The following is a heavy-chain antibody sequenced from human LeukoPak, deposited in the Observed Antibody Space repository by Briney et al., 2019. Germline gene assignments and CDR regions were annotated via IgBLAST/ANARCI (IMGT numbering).Heavy chain of an antibody. CDR3: ANLIVGASDRSDY. D-gene: IGHD1-26*01. CDR1: GFTFSSYA. CDR2: ISGSGGST. J-gene: IGHJ4*02. Sequence: GGSLRLSCAASGFTFSSYAMSWVRQAPGKGLEWVSAISGSGGSTYYADSVKGRFTISRDNSKNTLYLQMNSLRAEDTAVYYCANLIVGASDRSDYWGQGTLVTVSS. V-gene: IGHV3-23*01.